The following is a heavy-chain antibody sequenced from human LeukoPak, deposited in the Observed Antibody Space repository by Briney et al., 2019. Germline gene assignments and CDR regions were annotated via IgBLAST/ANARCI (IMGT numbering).Heavy chain of an antibody. V-gene: IGHV4-61*02. D-gene: IGHD3/OR15-3a*01. Sequence: PSETLSLTCTVSGGSISSGSYYWSWIRQPAGKGLGWIGRIYTSGSTNYNPSLKSRVTISVDTSKNQFSLRLTSVTAADTAVYYCARQTGSGLFILPGGQGTLVTVSS. J-gene: IGHJ4*02. CDR1: GGSISSGSYY. CDR3: ARQTGSGLFILP. CDR2: IYTSGST.